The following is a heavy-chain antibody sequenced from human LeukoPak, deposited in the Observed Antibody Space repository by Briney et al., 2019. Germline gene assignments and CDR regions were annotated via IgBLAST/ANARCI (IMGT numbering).Heavy chain of an antibody. V-gene: IGHV3-23*01. D-gene: IGHD6-13*01. Sequence: GGSLRLSCAASGFTFSSYALSWVRQAPGRGLEWVSGISGSGGSTHYADSVKGRFTISRDKSKNTLYLEMNSLRAEDTAVYYCAKDRDSSSWYLGSCFGDYWGQGTLVTVSS. CDR1: GFTFSSYA. CDR3: AKDRDSSSWYLGSCFGDY. J-gene: IGHJ4*02. CDR2: ISGSGGST.